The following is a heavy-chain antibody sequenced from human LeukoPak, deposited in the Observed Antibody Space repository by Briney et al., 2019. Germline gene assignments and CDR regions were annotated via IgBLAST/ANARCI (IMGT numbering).Heavy chain of an antibody. CDR2: MFYSGST. J-gene: IGHJ4*02. Sequence: SETLSLTCTVSGGSISSYYWSWIRQPPGKGLEWIGYMFYSGSTNYNPSLKSRVTISVDTSKNQFSLRLTSVTAADTAVYYCAAYDSSGYAFHYWGQRTLVTVSS. CDR1: GGSISSYY. CDR3: AAYDSSGYAFHY. D-gene: IGHD3-22*01. V-gene: IGHV4-59*01.